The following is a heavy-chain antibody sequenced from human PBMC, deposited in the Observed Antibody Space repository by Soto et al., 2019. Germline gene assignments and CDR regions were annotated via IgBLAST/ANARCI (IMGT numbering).Heavy chain of an antibody. CDR3: SRLTTHSSDF. CDR1: GFTFSDYY. Sequence: KPGGSLRLSCAASGFTFSDYYMSWIRQAPGKGLEWVSYMSRSGSKKYYADSMKGRFTISRDNANNALYLQMDSLRAEDTAVYHCSRLTTHSSDFWGQGTLVTVSS. CDR2: MSRSGSKK. J-gene: IGHJ4*02. V-gene: IGHV3-11*01. D-gene: IGHD1-1*01.